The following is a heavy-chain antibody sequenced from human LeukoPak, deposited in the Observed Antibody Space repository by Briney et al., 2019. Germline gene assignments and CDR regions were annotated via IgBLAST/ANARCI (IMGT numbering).Heavy chain of an antibody. D-gene: IGHD1-1*01. CDR3: ARDPGGTGPYYFDC. CDR2: IHTYNGHT. Sequence: ASVKVSCKASGYTFTNYGVSWVRQAPGQGLEWMGWIHTYNGHTNYAQKLEGRVTMTTDTSTSTAYMELSSLRSDDTAVYYCARDPGGTGPYYFDCWGQGTLVTVSS. J-gene: IGHJ4*02. CDR1: GYTFTNYG. V-gene: IGHV1-18*01.